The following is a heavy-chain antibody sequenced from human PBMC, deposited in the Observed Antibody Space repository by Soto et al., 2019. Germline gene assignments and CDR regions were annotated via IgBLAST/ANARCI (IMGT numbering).Heavy chain of an antibody. CDR1: GFSFSSYG. D-gene: IGHD3-10*01. J-gene: IGHJ6*02. V-gene: IGHV3-33*01. Sequence: QVQLVESGGGVVQPGRSLRLSCAASGFSFSSYGIHWVRQAPGKGLQWVAVIWFDGSKQYYADSVKGRFTVSRDNSKNTLYLQMNRLRAEDTAVYYCARELLYGSGSRDFHYYGMDVWGQGTTVTVSS. CDR2: IWFDGSKQ. CDR3: ARELLYGSGSRDFHYYGMDV.